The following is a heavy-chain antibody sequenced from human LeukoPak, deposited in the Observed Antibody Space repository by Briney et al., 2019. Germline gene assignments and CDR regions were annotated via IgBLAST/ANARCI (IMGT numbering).Heavy chain of an antibody. Sequence: PSETLSLTCAVSGYSISSGYYWGWIRQPPGKGLEWIGSTYHSGSTYYNPSLKSRVTISVDTSKNQFSLKLSSVTAADTAVYYCARVSPDDDAFDIWGQGTMVTVSS. CDR1: GYSISSGYY. CDR2: TYHSGST. CDR3: ARVSPDDDAFDI. J-gene: IGHJ3*02. V-gene: IGHV4-38-2*01. D-gene: IGHD1-14*01.